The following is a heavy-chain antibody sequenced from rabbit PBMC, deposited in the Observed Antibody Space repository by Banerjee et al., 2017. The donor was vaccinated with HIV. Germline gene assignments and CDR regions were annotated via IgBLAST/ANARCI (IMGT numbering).Heavy chain of an antibody. CDR2: IDTVTGST. D-gene: IGHD5-1*01. CDR1: GFDFSIYYM. CDR3: ARAYVDGSVGVWNL. V-gene: IGHV1S45*01. J-gene: IGHJ4*01. Sequence: QEQLKESGGGLVQPGGTLKLSCKASGFDFSIYYMSWVRQAPGKGLEWIGCIDTVTGSTYYASWAKGRFTISKTSSTTVTLQMTSLTVADTATYFCARAYVDGSVGVWNLWGPGTLVPS.